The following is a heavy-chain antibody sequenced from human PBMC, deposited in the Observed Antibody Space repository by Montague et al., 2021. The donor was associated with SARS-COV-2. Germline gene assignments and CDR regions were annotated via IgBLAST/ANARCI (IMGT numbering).Heavy chain of an antibody. Sequence: CAISGDSVSSRRPTSNGLRQSPPTGRQWLGRPYFGSKWYNDCAVSVRGRVTINPDTSKNQFSLQLNSVTPEDTAIYYCTSGREGNYNVMDVWGQGTTVTVSS. V-gene: IGHV6-1*01. D-gene: IGHD1-1*01. CDR3: TSGREGNYNVMDV. J-gene: IGHJ6*02. CDR2: PYFGSKWYN. CDR1: GDSVSSRRPT.